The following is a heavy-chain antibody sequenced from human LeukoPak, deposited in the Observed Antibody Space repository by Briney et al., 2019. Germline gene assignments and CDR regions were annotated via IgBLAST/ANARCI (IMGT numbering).Heavy chain of an antibody. CDR2: IYYSGST. CDR1: GCSISSYY. CDR3: ARDQWGTTTGFDY. D-gene: IGHD1-1*01. V-gene: IGHV4-59*01. J-gene: IGHJ4*02. Sequence: SETLSLTCTVSGCSISSYYWSWIRQPPGKGLEWIGYIYYSGSTNYYPSLKSRVTISVDTSKNQFSLKLSSVTAADTAVYYCARDQWGTTTGFDYWGQGTLVTVSS.